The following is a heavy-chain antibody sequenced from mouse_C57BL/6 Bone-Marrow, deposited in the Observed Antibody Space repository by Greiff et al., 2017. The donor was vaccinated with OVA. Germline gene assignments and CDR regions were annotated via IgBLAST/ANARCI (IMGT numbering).Heavy chain of an antibody. V-gene: IGHV1-78*01. CDR1: GYTFTDHT. J-gene: IGHJ4*01. Sequence: VQLQQPGAELVKPGASVKISCKVSGYTFTDHTIHWMKQRPEQGLEWIGYIYPRDGSTKYNEKFKGKATLTADKSSSTAYMQLNSLTSEDSAVYFCARRRYYALYAMDYWGQGTSVTVSS. CDR3: ARRRYYALYAMDY. CDR2: IYPRDGST. D-gene: IGHD1-1*01.